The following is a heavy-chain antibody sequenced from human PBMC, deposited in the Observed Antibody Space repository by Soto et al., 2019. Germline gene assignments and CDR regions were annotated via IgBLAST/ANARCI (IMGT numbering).Heavy chain of an antibody. V-gene: IGHV1-18*01. D-gene: IGHD7-27*01. CDR3: ARDHWGVTHPITSGMDV. Sequence: ASVKVSCKASGYTFTSYGISWVRQAPGQGLEWMGWVSAYNGNTNYAQKLQGRVTMTTDTSTSTAYMELRSLRSDDTAVYYCARDHWGVTHPITSGMDVWGQGTTVTVSS. CDR2: VSAYNGNT. J-gene: IGHJ6*02. CDR1: GYTFTSYG.